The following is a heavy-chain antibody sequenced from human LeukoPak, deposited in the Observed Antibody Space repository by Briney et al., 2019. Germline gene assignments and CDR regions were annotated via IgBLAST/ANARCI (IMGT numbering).Heavy chain of an antibody. CDR1: GYTLTELS. CDR3: ATVSGSYSYFDY. D-gene: IGHD1-26*01. V-gene: IGHV1-24*01. J-gene: IGHJ4*02. Sequence: APVKVSCKVSGYTLTELSMHWVRQAPGKGLEWMGGFDPENGETIYPQNFQGRVTVTEDTSTDTAYMEVSSLKSEDTAVYYCATVSGSYSYFDYWGQGTLVTVSS. CDR2: FDPENGET.